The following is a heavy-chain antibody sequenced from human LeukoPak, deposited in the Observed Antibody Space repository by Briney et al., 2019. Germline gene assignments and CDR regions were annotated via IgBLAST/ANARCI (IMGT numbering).Heavy chain of an antibody. D-gene: IGHD7-27*01. J-gene: IGHJ4*02. CDR3: ASGDPPSNYFDY. CDR2: IIPIFGTA. CDR1: GYTFTSYG. Sequence: ASVKVSCKASGYTFTSYGISWVRQAPGQGLEWMGGIIPIFGTANYAQKFQGRVTITADESTSTAYMELSSLRSEDTAVYYCASGDPPSNYFDYWGQGTLVTVSS. V-gene: IGHV1-69*13.